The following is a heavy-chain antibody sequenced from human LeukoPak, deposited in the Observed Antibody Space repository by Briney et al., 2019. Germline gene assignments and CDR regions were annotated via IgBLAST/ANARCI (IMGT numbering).Heavy chain of an antibody. CDR3: AKDYYDYVWGSYRPYYFDY. Sequence: GGSLRLSCAASGFTFSSYSMSWVRQAPGKGLEWVSAISGSGGSTYYADSVKGRFTISRDNSKNTLYLQMNSLRVEDTAVYYRAKDYYDYVWGSYRPYYFDYWGQGTLVTVSS. CDR2: ISGSGGST. V-gene: IGHV3-23*01. D-gene: IGHD3-16*02. CDR1: GFTFSSYS. J-gene: IGHJ4*02.